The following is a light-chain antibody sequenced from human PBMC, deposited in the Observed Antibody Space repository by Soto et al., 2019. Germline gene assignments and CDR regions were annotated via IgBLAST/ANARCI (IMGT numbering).Light chain of an antibody. Sequence: EIVLTQSPATLSLSPGERATLSCGASQSVSSSSLAWYQQKPGLAPRLLIYDASSRATGIPDRFSGSGSGTDFTLTISRLEPEDCAVYYCQQYGSSSWTFGQGTKVEIK. V-gene: IGKV3D-20*01. J-gene: IGKJ1*01. CDR3: QQYGSSSWT. CDR1: QSVSSSS. CDR2: DAS.